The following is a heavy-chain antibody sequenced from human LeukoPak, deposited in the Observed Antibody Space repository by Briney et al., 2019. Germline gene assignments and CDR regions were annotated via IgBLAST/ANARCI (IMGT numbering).Heavy chain of an antibody. CDR1: GYTFTGYY. Sequence: ASVKVSCKASGYTFTGYYMHWVRQAPGQGLEWMGWINPNSGGTNYAQKFQGRVTMTRDTSISTAYMELSRLRSDDTAVYYCASDWRHCSSTSCYTQYYYYYGMDVWGQGTTVTVSS. V-gene: IGHV1-2*02. CDR3: ASDWRHCSSTSCYTQYYYYYGMDV. J-gene: IGHJ6*02. D-gene: IGHD2-2*02. CDR2: INPNSGGT.